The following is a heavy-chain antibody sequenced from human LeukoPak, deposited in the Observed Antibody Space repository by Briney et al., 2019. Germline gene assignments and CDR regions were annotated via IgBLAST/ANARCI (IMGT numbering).Heavy chain of an antibody. V-gene: IGHV4-34*01. CDR2: INHSGST. D-gene: IGHD4-17*01. CDR1: GGSFSGYC. Sequence: SETLSLTCAVYGGSFSGYCWSWIRQPPGKGLEWIGEINHSGSTNYNPSLKSRVTISVDTSKNQFSLKLSSVTAADTAVYYCARVSPRDYVLSFYSYYGMDVWGQGTTVTVSS. CDR3: ARVSPRDYVLSFYSYYGMDV. J-gene: IGHJ6*02.